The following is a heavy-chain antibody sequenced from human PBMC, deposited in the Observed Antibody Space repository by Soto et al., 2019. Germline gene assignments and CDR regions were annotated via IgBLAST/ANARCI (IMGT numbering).Heavy chain of an antibody. CDR1: GFTFSSYG. D-gene: IGHD6-19*01. J-gene: IGHJ3*02. V-gene: IGHV3-30*18. Sequence: LRLSCAASGFTFSSYGMHWVRQAPGKGLEWVAVISYDGSNKYYADSVKGRFTISRDNSKNTLYLQMNSLRAEDTAVYYCAKDLIAVAGTGAFDIWGQGTMVTVS. CDR2: ISYDGSNK. CDR3: AKDLIAVAGTGAFDI.